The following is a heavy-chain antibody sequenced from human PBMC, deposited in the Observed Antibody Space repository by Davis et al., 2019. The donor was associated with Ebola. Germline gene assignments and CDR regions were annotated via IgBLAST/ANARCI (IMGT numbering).Heavy chain of an antibody. V-gene: IGHV1-2*06. CDR1: GYTFTGYY. J-gene: IGHJ6*03. CDR2: INPNSGDT. D-gene: IGHD2-2*01. Sequence: ASVKVSCKASGYTFTGYYIHWVRQAPGQGLEWMGQINPNSGDTSYAQRFQGRVTMTRDTSTSTAYMELSRLRSDDTAMHYCARSCISARCYLLYAMDVWGKGTTVTVSS. CDR3: ARSCISARCYLLYAMDV.